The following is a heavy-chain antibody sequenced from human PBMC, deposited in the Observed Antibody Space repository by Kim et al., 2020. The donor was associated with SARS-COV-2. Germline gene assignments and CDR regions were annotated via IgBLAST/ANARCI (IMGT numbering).Heavy chain of an antibody. Sequence: GGSLRLSCAASGFTFSDYYMSWIRQAPGKGLEWVSYISSSSSYTNYADSVKGRFTISRDNAKNSLYLQMNSLRAEDTAVYYCARDRDYDILTPDAFDIWGQGTMVTVSS. D-gene: IGHD3-9*01. J-gene: IGHJ3*02. CDR3: ARDRDYDILTPDAFDI. CDR1: GFTFSDYY. V-gene: IGHV3-11*06. CDR2: ISSSSSYT.